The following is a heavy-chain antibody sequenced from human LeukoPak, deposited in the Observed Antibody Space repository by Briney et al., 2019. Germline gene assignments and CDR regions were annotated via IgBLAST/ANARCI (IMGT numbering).Heavy chain of an antibody. V-gene: IGHV3-30*02. Sequence: GGSLRLSCAASGFTFSSYGMHWVRQAPGKGLEWVAFILYDGSNKYYADSVKGRFTISRDNSKNTLYLQMNSLRAEDTAVYYCANDVLLWGQGTLVTVSS. CDR2: ILYDGSNK. D-gene: IGHD3-10*01. J-gene: IGHJ4*02. CDR1: GFTFSSYG. CDR3: ANDVLL.